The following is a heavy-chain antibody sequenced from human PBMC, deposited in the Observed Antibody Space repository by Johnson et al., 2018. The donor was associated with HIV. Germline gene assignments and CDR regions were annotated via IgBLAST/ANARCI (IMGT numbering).Heavy chain of an antibody. D-gene: IGHD3-10*01. Sequence: VQLVESGGGLVQPGGSLRLSCAASGFTFSSYWMSWVRQAPGKGLEWVANIKQDGSEKYYADSVKGRFTISRDNSKNTLFLQMNSLRAEDTAVYYCAKEPLVRGVNAFDIWGQGTMVTVSS. V-gene: IGHV3-7*01. CDR1: GFTFSSYW. CDR2: IKQDGSEK. J-gene: IGHJ3*02. CDR3: AKEPLVRGVNAFDI.